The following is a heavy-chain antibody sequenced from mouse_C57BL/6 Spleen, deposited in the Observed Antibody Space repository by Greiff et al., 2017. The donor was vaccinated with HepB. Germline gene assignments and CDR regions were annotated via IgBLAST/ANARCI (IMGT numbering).Heavy chain of an antibody. CDR3: ARDGIRGGFAY. Sequence: EVKLMESGPGMVKPSQSLSLTCTVTGYSITSGYDWHWIRHFPGNKLEWMGYISYSGSTNYNPSLKSRISITHDTSKNHFFLKLNSVTTEDTATYYCARDGIRGGFAYWGQGTLVTVSA. CDR1: GYSITSGYD. D-gene: IGHD2-4*01. V-gene: IGHV3-1*01. J-gene: IGHJ3*01. CDR2: ISYSGST.